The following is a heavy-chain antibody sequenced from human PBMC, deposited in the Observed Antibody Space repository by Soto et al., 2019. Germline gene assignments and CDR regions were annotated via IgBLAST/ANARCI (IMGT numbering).Heavy chain of an antibody. D-gene: IGHD1-1*01. CDR2: IDSFGSI. CDR3: ARGPIGTIDY. CDR1: GGSITIGDYY. J-gene: IGHJ4*02. Sequence: QVQLQESGPGLVKPSQTLSLTCTVSGGSITIGDYYWNWVCQHPGKALEWIGFIDSFGSIFYTSSLRSRVTISPDTSKNQFSLHLTSVTAADTAVYYCARGPIGTIDYWGQGILVTVSS. V-gene: IGHV4-31*03.